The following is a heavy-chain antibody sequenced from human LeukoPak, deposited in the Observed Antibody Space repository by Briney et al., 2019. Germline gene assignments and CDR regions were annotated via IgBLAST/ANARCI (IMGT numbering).Heavy chain of an antibody. CDR3: VRDPPYGSSWYYYMDV. CDR1: EFTFVRYA. V-gene: IGHV3-48*04. D-gene: IGHD6-13*01. Sequence: GGSLRLSCAASEFTFVRYAMNWVRQAPGKGLEWVSYISSSSFKIGYADSVKGRFTISRDNSKNSLYLQMDSLRVEDTAVYYCVRDPPYGSSWYYYMDVWGKGTTVTVSS. CDR2: ISSSSFKI. J-gene: IGHJ6*03.